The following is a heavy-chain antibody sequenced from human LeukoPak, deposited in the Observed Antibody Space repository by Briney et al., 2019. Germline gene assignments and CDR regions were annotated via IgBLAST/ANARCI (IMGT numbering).Heavy chain of an antibody. CDR2: IYYSGST. CDR1: GGSISSSSYY. CDR3: ARRHHHSGYAFDI. V-gene: IGHV4-61*05. D-gene: IGHD6-25*01. J-gene: IGHJ3*02. Sequence: PSETLSLTCTVSGGSISSSSYYWGWIRQPPGKGLEWIGYIYYSGSTNYNPALKSRVTISVDTSKNQFSLKLSSVTAADTAVYYCARRHHHSGYAFDIWGQGTMVTVSS.